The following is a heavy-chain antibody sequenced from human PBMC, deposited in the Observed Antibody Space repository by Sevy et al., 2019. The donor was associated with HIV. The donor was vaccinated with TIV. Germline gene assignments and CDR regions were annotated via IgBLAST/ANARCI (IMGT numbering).Heavy chain of an antibody. CDR1: GGSFSGYF. CDR2: INHSGST. Sequence: SETLSLTCVVSGGSFSGYFWSWIRQPPGKGLEWIGEINHSGSTNYNPSLKGRVTISVDTSKNQFSLKLSSVTAADTAVYYCAREGGDYVILTGYSPRYGMDVWGQGTTVTVSS. CDR3: AREGGDYVILTGYSPRYGMDV. D-gene: IGHD3-9*01. J-gene: IGHJ6*02. V-gene: IGHV4-34*01.